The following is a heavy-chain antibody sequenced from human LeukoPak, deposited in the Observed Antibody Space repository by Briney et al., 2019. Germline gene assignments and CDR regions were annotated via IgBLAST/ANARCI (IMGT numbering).Heavy chain of an antibody. V-gene: IGHV5-51*01. J-gene: IGHJ4*02. CDR2: IYPGNSDT. CDR1: GYSFMNYW. Sequence: RGESLKISCKGSGYSFMNYWIGWVRQMPGKGLEWMGIIYPGNSDTRYSPPFQGQVTISAGKSISTAYLQWNSLKASDTAMYYCATTSRYCSSDVCYPIGDYFDYWGQGTLVTVSS. CDR3: ATTSRYCSSDVCYPIGDYFDY. D-gene: IGHD2-8*01.